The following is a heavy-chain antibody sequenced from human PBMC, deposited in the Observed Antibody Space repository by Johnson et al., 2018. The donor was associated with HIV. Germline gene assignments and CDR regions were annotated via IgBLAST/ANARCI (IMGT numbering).Heavy chain of an antibody. J-gene: IGHJ3*02. D-gene: IGHD6-19*01. CDR2: ISYDGSNK. Sequence: QVQLVESGGGWGQKGGGRRREGEESGFTFSSYAMHWVRQAPGKGLEWVAVISYDGSNKYYADSVKGRFTISRDNSKNTLFLQMNGLRAEDTAVYYCAKIIGYSSGLEIWGQGTMVTVSS. CDR1: GFTFSSYA. CDR3: AKIIGYSSGLEI. V-gene: IGHV3-30*14.